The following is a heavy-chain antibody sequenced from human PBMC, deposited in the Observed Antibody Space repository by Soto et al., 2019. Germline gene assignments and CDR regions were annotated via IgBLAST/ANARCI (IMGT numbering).Heavy chain of an antibody. CDR2: ISAYNGNT. D-gene: IGHD3-10*01. J-gene: IGHJ6*02. V-gene: IGHV1-18*01. Sequence: ASVKVSCKASGYTFTSYGISWVRQAPGQGLEWMGWISAYNGNTNYAQKLQGRVTMTTDTPTSTAHMELRSLRSDDTAVYYCARDYYGSGSRSAIYYYYGMDVWGQGTTVTVSS. CDR1: GYTFTSYG. CDR3: ARDYYGSGSRSAIYYYYGMDV.